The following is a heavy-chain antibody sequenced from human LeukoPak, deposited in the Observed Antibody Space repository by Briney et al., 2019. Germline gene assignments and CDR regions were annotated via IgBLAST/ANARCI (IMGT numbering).Heavy chain of an antibody. CDR2: ITGYGAT. V-gene: IGHV3-23*01. Sequence: GGSLRLSCAASGFTFSNFAMMWVRQTPGTGLQWVSTITGYGATFYADSVRGRFTIFRDTSMNTLFLQMNSLGAEDTAVYYCAKGAAAGKVDWFDPWGQGTLVTVSS. J-gene: IGHJ5*02. CDR1: GFTFSNFA. CDR3: AKGAAAGKVDWFDP. D-gene: IGHD6-13*01.